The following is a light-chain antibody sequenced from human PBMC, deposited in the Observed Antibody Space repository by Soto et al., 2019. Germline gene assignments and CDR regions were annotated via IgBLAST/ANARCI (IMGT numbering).Light chain of an antibody. Sequence: EIVLTQSPGTLSLSPGVRATLSCRASQSVSSTYLAWYQQKPGQAPRLLIYGASSRATGIPDRFSGSGSGTDFTLTISRLEPEDFAVYYCQQYGSSPWTFGQGTKVEIK. V-gene: IGKV3-20*01. CDR2: GAS. CDR3: QQYGSSPWT. CDR1: QSVSSTY. J-gene: IGKJ1*01.